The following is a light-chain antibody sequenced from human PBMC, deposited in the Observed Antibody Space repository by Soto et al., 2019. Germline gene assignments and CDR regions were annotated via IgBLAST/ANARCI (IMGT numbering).Light chain of an antibody. V-gene: IGLV7-43*01. CDR2: NTN. Sequence: QPWLTLQPPLNGPPGRTATLTCASSTGAVTSGYYPNWFQQKPGRAPRALIYNTNNKHSWTTARFSGALLGGNAALTLSGVQPEDEADYYCLLYSGGVVVFGGGTQLTVL. J-gene: IGLJ2*01. CDR1: TGAVTSGYY. CDR3: LLYSGGVVV.